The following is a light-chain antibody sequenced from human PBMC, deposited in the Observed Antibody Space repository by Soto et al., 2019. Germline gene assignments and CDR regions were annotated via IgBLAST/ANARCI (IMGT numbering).Light chain of an antibody. CDR3: QERFTWPRGLT. CDR1: QNVSTS. J-gene: IGKJ4*01. CDR2: DVS. Sequence: EVVLTQVPAALALSPGERGTLSCRASQNVSTSVAWYQQKPGQAPRLLIYDVSNRATGIPARFSGSWSGTDFTLTISSLEPEDFVLYYCQERFTWPRGLTFGGGTKVEIK. V-gene: IGKV3-11*01.